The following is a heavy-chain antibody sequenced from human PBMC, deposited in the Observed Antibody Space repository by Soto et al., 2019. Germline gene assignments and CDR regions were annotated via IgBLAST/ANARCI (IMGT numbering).Heavy chain of an antibody. V-gene: IGHV3-30*18. CDR1: GFTFSSYG. CDR3: AKDLGNWNGREVFDI. D-gene: IGHD1-1*01. CDR2: ISYDGSNK. Sequence: QVQLVESGGGVVQPGRSLRLSCAASGFTFSSYGMHWVRQAPGKGLEWVALISYDGSNKYYADSVKGRFTISRDSSKNTLYLQMNSLRAEDTAVYYCAKDLGNWNGREVFDIWGQGTMVTVSS. J-gene: IGHJ3*02.